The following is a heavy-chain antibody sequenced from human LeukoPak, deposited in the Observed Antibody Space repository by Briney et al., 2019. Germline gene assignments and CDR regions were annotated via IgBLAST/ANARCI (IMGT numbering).Heavy chain of an antibody. CDR1: GGSFSGYY. CDR2: INHSGST. V-gene: IGHV4-34*01. CDR3: ASLGIDDY. J-gene: IGHJ4*02. Sequence: NSSETLSLTCAVYGGSFSGYYWSWIRQPPGKGLEWIGEINHSGSTNYNPSLKSRVTISVDTSKNQFSLKLSSVTAADTAVYYCASLGIDDYWGQGTLVTVSS. D-gene: IGHD7-27*01.